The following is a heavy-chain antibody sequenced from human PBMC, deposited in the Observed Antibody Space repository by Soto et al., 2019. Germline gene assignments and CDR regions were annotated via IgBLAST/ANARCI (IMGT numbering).Heavy chain of an antibody. Sequence: GASVKVSCKASGYTFTSYYIHWVRQAPGQGLEWMGIINPSGGSTSYAQKFQGRVTMTRDTSTSTVYMELSSLRSEDTAVYYCARDHGQYYYYYYGMDVWGQGTTVTVSS. D-gene: IGHD2-8*01. J-gene: IGHJ6*02. CDR3: ARDHGQYYYYYYGMDV. CDR2: INPSGGST. V-gene: IGHV1-46*01. CDR1: GYTFTSYY.